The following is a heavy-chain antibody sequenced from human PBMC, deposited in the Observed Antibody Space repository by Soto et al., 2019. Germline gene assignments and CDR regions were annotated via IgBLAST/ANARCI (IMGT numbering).Heavy chain of an antibody. J-gene: IGHJ5*02. CDR3: ARDVVAAPGDWFDP. CDR2: IKQDGSEK. V-gene: IGHV3-7*05. D-gene: IGHD6-19*01. Sequence: PGGSLRLSCAASGFTFSSYWMSWVRQAPGKGLEWVANIKQDGSEKYYVDSVKGRFTISRDNAKNSLYLQMNSLRAEDTAAYYCARDVVAAPGDWFDPWGQGTLVTVSS. CDR1: GFTFSSYW.